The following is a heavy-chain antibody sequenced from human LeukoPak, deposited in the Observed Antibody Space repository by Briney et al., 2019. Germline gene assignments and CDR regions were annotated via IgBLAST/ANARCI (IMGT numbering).Heavy chain of an antibody. Sequence: PGGSLRLSCATSGFTFSSYWMSWVRQTPGKGLEWVSYIGTSSSIIYYADSVKGRFTISRDNAKNSLYLQMNSLRDEDTAVYYCARHDYAGNSGDYWGQGTLVTVSS. CDR3: ARHDYAGNSGDY. J-gene: IGHJ4*02. D-gene: IGHD4-23*01. V-gene: IGHV3-48*02. CDR2: IGTSSSII. CDR1: GFTFSSYW.